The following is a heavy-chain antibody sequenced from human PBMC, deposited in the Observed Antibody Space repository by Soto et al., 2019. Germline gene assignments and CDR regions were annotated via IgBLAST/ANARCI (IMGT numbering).Heavy chain of an antibody. CDR2: INTDGSST. D-gene: IGHD3-10*01. J-gene: IGHJ4*02. CDR3: EKRGVDTFGLSY. Sequence: EVQLVESGGGLVQPGGSLRLSCAVSGFTFSSFWMHGVRQAPGGGLVWVSRINTDGSSTSYADSVKGRFTISRDNAKNTLYLQMNSLRVGDTAMSSCEKRGVDTFGLSYWGQGTLVTVSS. V-gene: IGHV3-74*01. CDR1: GFTFSSFW.